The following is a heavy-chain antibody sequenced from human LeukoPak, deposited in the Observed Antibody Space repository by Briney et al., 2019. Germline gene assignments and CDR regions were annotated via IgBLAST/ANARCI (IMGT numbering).Heavy chain of an antibody. CDR2: IYYSGST. D-gene: IGHD4-11*01. Sequence: PSQTLSLTCTVSGGSISSGGYYWSWIRQHPGKGLEWIGYIYYSGSTYYNPSLKSRVTISVDTSKNQFSLKLSSVTAADTAVYYCARGVWTTVTNYFDYWGQGTLVTVSS. CDR1: GGSISSGGYY. CDR3: ARGVWTTVTNYFDY. J-gene: IGHJ4*02. V-gene: IGHV4-31*03.